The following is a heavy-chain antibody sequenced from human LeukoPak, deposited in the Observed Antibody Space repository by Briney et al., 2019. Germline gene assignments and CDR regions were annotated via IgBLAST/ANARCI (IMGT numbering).Heavy chain of an antibody. D-gene: IGHD2/OR15-2a*01. J-gene: IGHJ4*02. CDR1: VFTSTDYY. CDR3: TRARSYFGPFDV. CDR2: VDAESGAT. V-gene: IGHV1-2*02. Sequence: SSVKVSFKASVFTSTDYYFRWVRLAPGQGREWMGWVDAESGATHIAGNFRGRVTMTRDTSFRTAHVYMSELTSADTADYFCTRARSYFGPFDVWGKGTMVTVSS.